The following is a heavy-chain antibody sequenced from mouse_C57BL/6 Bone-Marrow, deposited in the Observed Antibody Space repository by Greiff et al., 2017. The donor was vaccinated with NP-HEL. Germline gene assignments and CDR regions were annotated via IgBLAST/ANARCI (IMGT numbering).Heavy chain of an antibody. Sequence: VQLQQSGPGLVKPSQSLSLTCSVTGYSITSGYYWNWIRQFPGNKLEWMGYISYDGSNNYNPSLKNRISITRDTSKNQFFLKLNSVTTEDTATYDCARDAHDDYDTWFAYWGQGTLVTVSA. J-gene: IGHJ3*01. V-gene: IGHV3-6*01. D-gene: IGHD2-4*01. CDR1: GYSITSGYY. CDR3: ARDAHDDYDTWFAY. CDR2: ISYDGSN.